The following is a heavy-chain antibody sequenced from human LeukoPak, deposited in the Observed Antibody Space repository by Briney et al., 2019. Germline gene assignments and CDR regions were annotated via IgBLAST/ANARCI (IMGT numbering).Heavy chain of an antibody. V-gene: IGHV1-69*05. J-gene: IGHJ5*02. D-gene: IGHD5-18*01. CDR1: GGTFSSYA. CDR2: IIPIFGTA. CDR3: ARGNTAMPYNWFDP. Sequence: GASVKVSCKASGGTFSSYAISWVRQAPGQGLEWMGGIIPIFGTANYAQKFQGRVTITTDESTSTAYMELSSLGSEDTAVYYCARGNTAMPYNWFDPWGQGTLVTVSS.